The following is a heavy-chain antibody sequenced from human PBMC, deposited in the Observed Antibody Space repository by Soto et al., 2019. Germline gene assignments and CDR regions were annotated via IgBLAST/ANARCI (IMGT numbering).Heavy chain of an antibody. CDR2: ISAYNGNT. CDR3: ARRSPTSSGCHEDAFDI. D-gene: IGHD6-19*01. V-gene: IGHV1-18*01. Sequence: ASVKVSCKASGYTFTSYGISWVRQAPGQGLEWMGWISAYNGNTNYAQKLQGRVTMTTDTSTSTAYMELRSLRSDDTAVYYCARRSPTSSGCHEDAFDIWGQGTMFTVSS. CDR1: GYTFTSYG. J-gene: IGHJ3*02.